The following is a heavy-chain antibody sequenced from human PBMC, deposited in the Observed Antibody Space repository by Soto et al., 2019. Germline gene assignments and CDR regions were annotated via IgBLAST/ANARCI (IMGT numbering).Heavy chain of an antibody. J-gene: IGHJ6*02. CDR1: GFTFSSYA. V-gene: IGHV3-30-3*01. CDR3: ARPDNSGWYPPYYYYGMNV. CDR2: ISYDGSNK. D-gene: IGHD6-19*01. Sequence: QVQLVESGGGVVQPGRSLRLSCAASGFTFSSYAMHWVRQAPGKGLEWVAVISYDGSNKYYADSVKGRFTISRDNSKNTLYLQMNSLRAEDTAVYYCARPDNSGWYPPYYYYGMNVWVQGTTVTVSS.